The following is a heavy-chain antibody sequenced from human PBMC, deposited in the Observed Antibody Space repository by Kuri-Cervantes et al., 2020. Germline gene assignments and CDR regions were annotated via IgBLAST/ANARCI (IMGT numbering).Heavy chain of an antibody. J-gene: IGHJ3*02. CDR2: INWNGGST. V-gene: IGHV3-20*04. CDR3: TKRRDEAIGDTGDAFDI. Sequence: GGSLRPSWAASGLTFADYGMSWVRHAPGKGLEWVSGINWNGGSTGYADSVKGRFTISRANAKNSLYLQMNSLNTEDTAVYYCTKRRDEAIGDTGDAFDIWGQGTMVTVSS. CDR1: GLTFADYG. D-gene: IGHD3-16*01.